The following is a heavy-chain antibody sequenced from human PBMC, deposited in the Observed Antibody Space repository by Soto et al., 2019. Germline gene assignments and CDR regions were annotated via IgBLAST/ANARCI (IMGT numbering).Heavy chain of an antibody. Sequence: QVQLVQSGAEVKKPGASVKVSCKASGYTFTDYYMHWVRQAPGQGLEWMGWMNPNSGGANYAQKFQGRVTMTRDTSISTAYMELSGLTSDDTAVYYCARMKGVAGWCDPWGEGTLVTVSS. J-gene: IGHJ5*02. V-gene: IGHV1-2*02. CDR1: GYTFTDYY. CDR3: ARMKGVAGWCDP. CDR2: MNPNSGGA. D-gene: IGHD6-19*01.